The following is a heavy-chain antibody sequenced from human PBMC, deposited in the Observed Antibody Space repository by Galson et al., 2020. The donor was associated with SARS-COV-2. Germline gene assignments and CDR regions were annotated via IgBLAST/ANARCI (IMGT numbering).Heavy chain of an antibody. D-gene: IGHD1-1*01. CDR3: VILHEYNNGGFDY. Sequence: ASVKVSCKASGYTFTTYGISWVRQAPGQGLEWMGWISAYNGNTNYAEKFQGRVSLTTDTSTSTAYMELRGLGSDDTAVHYCVILHEYNNGGFDYWGRGTLVTVSS. V-gene: IGHV1-18*04. J-gene: IGHJ4*02. CDR2: ISAYNGNT. CDR1: GYTFTTYG.